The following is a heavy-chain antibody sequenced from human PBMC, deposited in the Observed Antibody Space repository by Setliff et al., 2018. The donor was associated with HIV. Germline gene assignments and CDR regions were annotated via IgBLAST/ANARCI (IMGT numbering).Heavy chain of an antibody. Sequence: GASVKVSCKASGGTFSSYPISWVRQAPGQGLEWMGGIIPIFGTTHYAQKLQGRVTVTADESTSTAYMQLSSLRSDDTAVYYCARGRNYDSSGYGDYYYYMDVWGKGTTVTV. CDR1: GGTFSSYP. J-gene: IGHJ6*03. D-gene: IGHD3-22*01. V-gene: IGHV1-69*13. CDR2: IIPIFGTT. CDR3: ARGRNYDSSGYGDYYYYMDV.